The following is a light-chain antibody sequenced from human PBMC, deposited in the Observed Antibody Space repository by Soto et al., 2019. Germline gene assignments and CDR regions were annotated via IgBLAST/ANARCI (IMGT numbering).Light chain of an antibody. V-gene: IGKV1-39*01. CDR1: QSISSY. CDR3: QQSYSTPV. CDR2: VAS. Sequence: DIQMTQSPSSLSASVGDRVTITCRASQSISSYLSWYQQKPGKAAKLLIYVASSLQSGVPSRFSGSGSGTDFTLTISSLQPEDFATYYCQQSYSTPVFGQGTRLDIK. J-gene: IGKJ5*01.